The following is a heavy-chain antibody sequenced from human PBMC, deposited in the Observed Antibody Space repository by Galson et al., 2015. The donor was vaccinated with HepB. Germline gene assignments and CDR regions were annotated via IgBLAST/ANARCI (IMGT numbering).Heavy chain of an antibody. Sequence: SLRLSCAASGFTFSKYGFHWVRQAPGKGLEWVAVISYEGSEKYYRDSVKGRFTISRDNSQNTVYLQMNSLRPEDTAVYYCAGVPITIFGVDADVDPWGQGTLVTVSS. CDR3: AGVPITIFGVDADVDP. CDR2: ISYEGSEK. V-gene: IGHV3-30*03. J-gene: IGHJ5*02. D-gene: IGHD3-3*01. CDR1: GFTFSKYG.